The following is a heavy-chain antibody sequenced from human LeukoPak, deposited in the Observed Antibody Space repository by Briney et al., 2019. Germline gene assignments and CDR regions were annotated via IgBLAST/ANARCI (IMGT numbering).Heavy chain of an antibody. D-gene: IGHD2-2*01. Sequence: PSETLSLTCTVSGGSISSYYWSWIRQPPGKGLEWIGYIYYGGSTYYNPSLKSRVTISVDRSKNQFSLKLSSVTAADTAVYYCARARIVVVPAAMFLNWFDPWGQGTLVTVSS. CDR1: GGSISSYY. J-gene: IGHJ5*02. CDR2: IYYGGST. V-gene: IGHV4-59*12. CDR3: ARARIVVVPAAMFLNWFDP.